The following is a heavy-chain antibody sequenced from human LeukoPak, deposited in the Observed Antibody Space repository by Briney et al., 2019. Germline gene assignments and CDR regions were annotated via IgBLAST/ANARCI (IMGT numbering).Heavy chain of an antibody. D-gene: IGHD2-2*01. J-gene: IGHJ1*01. Sequence: GGSLRLSCEGSGFTFSNYWMSWVRQAPGKGLEWVANIQQHGSETYYGDSVKGRFTIPRDNAKNSLYLQMNSLRAEDTAVYYCATYSSSNGREFQYWGQGTLVTVSS. CDR2: IQQHGSET. V-gene: IGHV3-7*01. CDR1: GFTFSNYW. CDR3: ATYSSSNGREFQY.